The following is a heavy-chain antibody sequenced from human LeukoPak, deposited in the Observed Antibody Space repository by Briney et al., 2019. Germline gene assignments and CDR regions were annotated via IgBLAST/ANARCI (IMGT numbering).Heavy chain of an antibody. J-gene: IGHJ4*02. CDR2: INPNSGGT. CDR3: ARTTPVLRFLEWSH. CDR1: GYTFTGYY. D-gene: IGHD3-3*01. Sequence: ASVKVSCKASGYTFTGYYMHWVRQAPGQGLEWMGWINPNSGGTNYAQKFQGRVTMTRDTSISTAYMELSRLRSDDTAVYDCARTTPVLRFLEWSHWGQGTLVTVSS. V-gene: IGHV1-2*02.